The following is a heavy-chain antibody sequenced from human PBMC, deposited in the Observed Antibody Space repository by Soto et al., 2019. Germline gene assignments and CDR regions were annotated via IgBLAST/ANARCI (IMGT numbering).Heavy chain of an antibody. CDR1: GGSISSGGYY. CDR2: IYHSGST. Sequence: SETLSLTCTVSGGSISSGGYYWSWIRQHPGKGLEWIGEIYHSGSTNYNPSLKSRVTISVDKSKNQFSLKLSSVTAADTAVYYCARVLQRSEFDPWGQGTLVTVSS. J-gene: IGHJ5*02. CDR3: ARVLQRSEFDP. V-gene: IGHV4-39*07.